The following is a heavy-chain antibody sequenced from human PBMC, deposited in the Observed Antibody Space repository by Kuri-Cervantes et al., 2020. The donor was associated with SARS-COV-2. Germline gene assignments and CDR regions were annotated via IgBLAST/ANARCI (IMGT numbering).Heavy chain of an antibody. J-gene: IGHJ4*02. CDR1: GYTFTGYY. CDR3: ARPLRWLQRFDY. V-gene: IGHV1-2*02. CDR2: INPNSGGT. D-gene: IGHD5-12*01. Sequence: ASVQVSCKASGYTFTGYYMRWVRQAPGQGLEWMGWINPNSGGTNYAQKFQGRVTMTRDTSISTAYMELSRLRSDDTAVYYCARPLRWLQRFDYWGQGTLVTVSS.